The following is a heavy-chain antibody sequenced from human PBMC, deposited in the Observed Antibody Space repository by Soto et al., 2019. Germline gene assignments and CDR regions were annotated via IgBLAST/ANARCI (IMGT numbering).Heavy chain of an antibody. CDR1: GFTFRNAW. CDR3: ATGDRRDTFDFLTGYYVGVY. CDR2: IKTKSDGGTT. Sequence: NPGGSLRLSCAASGFTFRNAWMNWVRQAPGKGLEWVGRIKTKSDGGTTDYAAPVKGRFTISRDDSKDTLSLQMDSLKTEDTAVYYCATGDRRDTFDFLTGYYVGVYWGQGTLVTVSS. D-gene: IGHD3-9*01. J-gene: IGHJ4*02. V-gene: IGHV3-15*07.